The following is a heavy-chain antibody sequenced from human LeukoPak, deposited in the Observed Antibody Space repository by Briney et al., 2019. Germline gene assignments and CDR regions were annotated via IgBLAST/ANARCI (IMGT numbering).Heavy chain of an antibody. J-gene: IGHJ5*02. Sequence: GGSLRLSCAAYGVTLSGYWMHWVRQTPGKGLVWVSSISESGEDPSYADSVKGRFIISRDNSRNSLYLQMNSLRAEDTAVYYCVKQFVDIWGQGTLVTVSP. CDR3: VKQFVDI. D-gene: IGHD5-24*01. V-gene: IGHV3-23*01. CDR1: GVTLSGYW. CDR2: ISESGEDP.